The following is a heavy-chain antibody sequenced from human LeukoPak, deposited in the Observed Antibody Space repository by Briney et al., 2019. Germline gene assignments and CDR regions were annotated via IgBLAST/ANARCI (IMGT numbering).Heavy chain of an antibody. CDR3: AKDFRSYYDSYSFCEN. J-gene: IGHJ4*02. Sequence: AGTLRLSCAASGFTFSNYAMSWVRQAPGKGLEWVSGITHNHGGTYYADSVKGRFTISRDNSKNTVYLQMNSLRAEDTAVYYCAKDFRSYYDSYSFCENWGPGTLGTVSS. CDR1: GFTFSNYA. CDR2: ITHNHGGT. D-gene: IGHD3-22*01. V-gene: IGHV3-23*01.